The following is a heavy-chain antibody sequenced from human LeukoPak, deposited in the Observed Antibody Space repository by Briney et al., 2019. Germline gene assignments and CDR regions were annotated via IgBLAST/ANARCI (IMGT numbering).Heavy chain of an antibody. D-gene: IGHD6-13*01. V-gene: IGHV4-59*01. CDR2: IYYSGST. CDR3: ARVASGYSSSWYVDH. CDR1: GGSISSYY. J-gene: IGHJ4*02. Sequence: PSETLSLTCTVSGGSISSYYWSWIRQPPGKGLEWIGYIYYSGSTNYNPSLKSRVTISVDTSKNQFSLKLSSVTAADTAVYYCARVASGYSSSWYVDHWGQGTLVTVSS.